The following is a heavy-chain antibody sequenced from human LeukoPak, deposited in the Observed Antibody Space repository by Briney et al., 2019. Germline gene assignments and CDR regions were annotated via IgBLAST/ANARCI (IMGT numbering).Heavy chain of an antibody. CDR1: GFTFSDFY. J-gene: IGHJ4*02. CDR3: ARIPEVYSSSWFLDY. CDR2: ISSSSSYT. D-gene: IGHD6-13*01. V-gene: IGHV3-11*03. Sequence: GGSLRLSCAASGFTFSDFYMSWIRQAPGKGLEWVSYISSSSSYTNYAASVKGRFTISRDNAKNSLYLRMNSLRAEDTAVYYCARIPEVYSSSWFLDYWGQGTLVTVSS.